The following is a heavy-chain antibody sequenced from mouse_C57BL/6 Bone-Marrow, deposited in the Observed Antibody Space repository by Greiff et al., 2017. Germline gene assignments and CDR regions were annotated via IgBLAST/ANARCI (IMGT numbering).Heavy chain of an antibody. D-gene: IGHD2-4*01. CDR3: TTPHDYDVNV. CDR2: IDPENGDT. V-gene: IGHV14-4*01. J-gene: IGHJ2*01. Sequence: EVQLQQSGAELVRPGASVKLSCTASGFNIKDDYMHWVKQRPEQGLEWIGWIDPENGDTEYASKFQGKATITADTSSNTAYLQLSSLTSEDTAVYYCTTPHDYDVNVWGQGTTLTVSS. CDR1: GFNIKDDY.